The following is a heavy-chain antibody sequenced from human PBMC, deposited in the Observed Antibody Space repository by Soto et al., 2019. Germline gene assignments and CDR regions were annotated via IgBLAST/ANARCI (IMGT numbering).Heavy chain of an antibody. D-gene: IGHD5-12*01. CDR3: ARDRVDSHAFDI. J-gene: IGHJ3*02. CDR2: INPNSGGT. Sequence: ASVKVSCKASGYTFTGYYMHWVRQAPGQGLEWMGWINPNSGGTDYAQKFQGWVTMTRGTSISTAYMELSRLRSDDTAVYYCARDRVDSHAFDIWGQGTMVTVSS. CDR1: GYTFTGYY. V-gene: IGHV1-2*04.